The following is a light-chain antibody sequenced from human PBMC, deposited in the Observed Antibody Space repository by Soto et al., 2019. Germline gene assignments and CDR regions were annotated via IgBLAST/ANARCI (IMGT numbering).Light chain of an antibody. CDR2: KTS. J-gene: IGKJ1*01. CDR1: QSIRSW. Sequence: DIQMTQSPSTLSASVGDRVTITCRASQSIRSWLAWYQQKPGKAPNLLIYKTSSLQSGVPSRFSGRESGTEFTLTISSMQPDDFATYFCQQYNTYPWTFGQGTKVEIK. CDR3: QQYNTYPWT. V-gene: IGKV1-5*03.